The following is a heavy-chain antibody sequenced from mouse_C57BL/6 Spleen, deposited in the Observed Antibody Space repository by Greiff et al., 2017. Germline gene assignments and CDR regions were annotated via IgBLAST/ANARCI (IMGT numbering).Heavy chain of an antibody. CDR1: GYTFTSYW. CDR2: IYPGSGST. D-gene: IGHD1-1*01. V-gene: IGHV1-55*01. J-gene: IGHJ3*01. CDR3: AREGITTVEAWFAD. Sequence: QVQLQQPGAELVKPGASVKMSCKASGYTFTSYWITWVKQRPGQGLEWIGDIYPGSGSTNYNEKFKSKATLTVDTSSSTAYMQLSSLTSEDSAVYYCAREGITTVEAWFADWGQRTLVSVSA.